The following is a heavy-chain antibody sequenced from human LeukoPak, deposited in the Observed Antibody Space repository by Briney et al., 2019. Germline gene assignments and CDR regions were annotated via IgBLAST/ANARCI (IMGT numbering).Heavy chain of an antibody. V-gene: IGHV4-39*07. CDR1: GGSISSSSYY. D-gene: IGHD6-19*01. J-gene: IGHJ5*02. CDR2: IYYSGST. CDR3: ARDRDSSGRGWFDP. Sequence: PSETLSLTCTVSGGSISSSSYYWGWIRQPPGKGLEWIGSIYYSGSTYYNPSLKSRVTISVDTSKNLFSLKLSSVTAADTAVYYCARDRDSSGRGWFDPWGQGTLVTVSS.